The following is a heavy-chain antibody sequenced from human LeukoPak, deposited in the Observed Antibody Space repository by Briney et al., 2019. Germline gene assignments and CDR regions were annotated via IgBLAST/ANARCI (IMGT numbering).Heavy chain of an antibody. Sequence: SETLSLTCTVSGGSISSGGYYWSWIRQHPGKGLEWIGYIYYSGSTYYNPSPKSRVTISVDTSKNQSSLKLSSVTAADTAVYYCARTTVTRYYYYYYGMDVWGQGTTVTVSS. CDR1: GGSISSGGYY. CDR2: IYYSGST. J-gene: IGHJ6*02. D-gene: IGHD4-17*01. V-gene: IGHV4-31*03. CDR3: ARTTVTRYYYYYYGMDV.